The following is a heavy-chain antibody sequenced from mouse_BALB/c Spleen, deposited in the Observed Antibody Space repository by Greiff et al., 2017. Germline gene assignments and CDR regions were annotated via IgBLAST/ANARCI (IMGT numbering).Heavy chain of an antibody. J-gene: IGHJ2*01. CDR3: ARAVGYGYNCDY. D-gene: IGHD1-2*01. CDR2: ISYSGST. CDR1: GDSITSGY. Sequence: EVKLVESGPSLVKPSQTLSLTCSVTGDSITSGYWNWIRKFPGNKLEYMGYISYSGSTYYNPSLKSRISITRDTSKNQYYLQLNSVTTEDTATYYCARAVGYGYNCDYWGQGTTLTVSA. V-gene: IGHV3-8*02.